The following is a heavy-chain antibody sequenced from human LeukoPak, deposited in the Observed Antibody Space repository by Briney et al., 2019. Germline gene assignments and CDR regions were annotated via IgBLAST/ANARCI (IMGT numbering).Heavy chain of an antibody. D-gene: IGHD6-13*01. Sequence: ASVKVSCKASGYTFTSHYMHWVRQAPGQGLEWMGIINPSGGSPTYAQKFQGRVTMTRDMSTTTVYMQLSSLSSEDTAVYYCARGGGSWYIIDNWGQGTLVTVSS. CDR2: INPSGGSP. CDR1: GYTFTSHY. V-gene: IGHV1-46*01. CDR3: ARGGGSWYIIDN. J-gene: IGHJ4*02.